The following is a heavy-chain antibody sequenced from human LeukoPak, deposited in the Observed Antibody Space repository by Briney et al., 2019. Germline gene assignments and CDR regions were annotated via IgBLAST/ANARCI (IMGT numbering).Heavy chain of an antibody. V-gene: IGHV4-34*01. J-gene: IGHJ3*02. CDR2: INHSGST. Sequence: SETLSLTCTVSGGSISSYYWSWIRQPPGKGLEWIGEINHSGSTNYNPSLKSRVTISVDTSKNQFSLKLTSVTAADTAVYYCAKYSSSSLRAFDIWGQGTMVTVSS. CDR1: GGSISSYY. D-gene: IGHD6-13*01. CDR3: AKYSSSSLRAFDI.